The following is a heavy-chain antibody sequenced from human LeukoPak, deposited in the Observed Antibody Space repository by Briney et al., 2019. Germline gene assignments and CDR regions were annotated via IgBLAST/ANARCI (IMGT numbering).Heavy chain of an antibody. V-gene: IGHV1-2*02. CDR1: GYTFTGYY. J-gene: IGHJ4*02. CDR3: ARGSETYPNYFDY. Sequence: ASVKVSCKASGYTFTGYYMHWVRQAPGQGLEWMGWINTNSGGTNYAQKFQGRVTMTRDTSLSTAYMELSRLRSDDTAVYYCARGSETYPNYFDYWGQGTLVTVSS. CDR2: INTNSGGT.